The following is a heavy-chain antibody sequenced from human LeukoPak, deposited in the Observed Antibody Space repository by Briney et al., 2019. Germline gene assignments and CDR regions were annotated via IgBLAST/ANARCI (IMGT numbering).Heavy chain of an antibody. CDR1: GYSFTNYG. Sequence: ASVKVSCKASGYSFTNYGINWVRQAPGQGLEWMGWISAYNGNTNYAQKLQGRVTMTTDTSTSTAYMELRSLRSDDTAVYYCARDPCSSTSCYNYYYYGMDVWGQGTTVTVSS. J-gene: IGHJ6*02. V-gene: IGHV1-18*01. CDR3: ARDPCSSTSCYNYYYYGMDV. CDR2: ISAYNGNT. D-gene: IGHD2-2*02.